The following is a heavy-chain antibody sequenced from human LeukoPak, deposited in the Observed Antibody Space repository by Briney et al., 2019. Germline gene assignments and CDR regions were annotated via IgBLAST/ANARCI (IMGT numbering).Heavy chain of an antibody. J-gene: IGHJ6*02. CDR2: IWYDGSNK. CDR3: ARDRGPLGATDSYYYYYYGMDV. Sequence: PGRSLRLSCAASGFTFSSYGMHWVRQAPGKGLEWVAVIWYDGSNKYYADSVKGRFTVSRDNSKNTLYLQMNSLRAEDTAVYYCARDRGPLGATDSYYYYYYGMDVWGQGATVTVSS. CDR1: GFTFSSYG. D-gene: IGHD1-26*01. V-gene: IGHV3-33*01.